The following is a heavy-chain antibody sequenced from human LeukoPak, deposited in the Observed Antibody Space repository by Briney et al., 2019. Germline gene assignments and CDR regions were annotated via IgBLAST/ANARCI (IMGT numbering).Heavy chain of an antibody. Sequence: SGQVSCNASGGTFRIYTISWVRQAPGQGREWMGRVIPILGIANYTQKVQGRVTITSDKSTSTAYMELSSLRSEDTAVYYCAINIPPAHCSSTSCYTGDYWGQGTLVTVSS. CDR1: GGTFRIYT. J-gene: IGHJ4*02. V-gene: IGHV1-69*02. D-gene: IGHD2-2*02. CDR2: VIPILGIA. CDR3: AINIPPAHCSSTSCYTGDY.